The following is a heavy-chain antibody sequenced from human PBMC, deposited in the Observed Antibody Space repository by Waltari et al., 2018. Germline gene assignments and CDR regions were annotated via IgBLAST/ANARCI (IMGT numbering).Heavy chain of an antibody. CDR3: ARDAARSYYFDY. D-gene: IGHD6-6*01. V-gene: IGHV3-30-3*01. J-gene: IGHJ4*02. Sequence: VQLVESGGGLVQPGGSLRLSCAASGFTFSSYAMHWVRQAPGKGLEWVAVISYDGSNKYYADSVKGRFTISRDNSKNTLYLQMNSLRAEDTAVYYCARDAARSYYFDYWGQGTLVTVSS. CDR1: GFTFSSYA. CDR2: ISYDGSNK.